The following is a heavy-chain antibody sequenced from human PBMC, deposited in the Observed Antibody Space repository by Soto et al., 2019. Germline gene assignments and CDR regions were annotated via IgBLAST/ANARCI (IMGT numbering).Heavy chain of an antibody. V-gene: IGHV4-59*12. CDR3: ARENNGAGDYFDL. Sequence: SETVSRTCTVSGVAIRSYFWSWIRQPPGKGLEWVGYISHRGNTYYNSSLRSRVAISLDTSKNQFSLRLSSVTAADTAVYYCARENNGAGDYFDLWGQGTLVPVSS. CDR1: GVAIRSYF. D-gene: IGHD1-26*01. J-gene: IGHJ4*02. CDR2: ISHRGNT.